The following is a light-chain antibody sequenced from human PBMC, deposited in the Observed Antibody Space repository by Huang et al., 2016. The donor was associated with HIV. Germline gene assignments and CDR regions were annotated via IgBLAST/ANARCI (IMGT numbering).Light chain of an antibody. CDR3: QQRSNWPPYT. CDR1: QSVSSY. CDR2: DAS. V-gene: IGKV3-11*01. Sequence: EIVLTQSPATLSLSPGERATLSCRASQSVSSYLAWYQQKPGQAPRLLIYDASNGATGIPTRCSGSGAGTDVTRTISSLEPGDYAVYYCQQRSNWPPYTCGQGTKLEIK. J-gene: IGKJ2*01.